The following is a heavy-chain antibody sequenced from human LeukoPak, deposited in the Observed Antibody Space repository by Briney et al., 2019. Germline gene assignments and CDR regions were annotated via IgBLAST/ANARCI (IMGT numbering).Heavy chain of an antibody. CDR2: INHSGST. CDR3: ARLMVRGVIRSFRWFDP. CDR1: GGSFSGYY. J-gene: IGHJ5*02. Sequence: SETLSLTCAVYGGSFSGYYWSWIRQPPGKGLEWIGEINHSGSTNYNPSLKSRVTISVDTSKNQFSLKLSSVTAADTAVYYCARLMVRGVIRSFRWFDPWGQGTLVTVSS. V-gene: IGHV4-34*01. D-gene: IGHD3-10*01.